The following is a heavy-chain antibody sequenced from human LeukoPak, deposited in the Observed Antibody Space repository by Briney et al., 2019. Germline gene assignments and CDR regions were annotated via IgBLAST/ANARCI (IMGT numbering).Heavy chain of an antibody. Sequence: PGGSLRLSCAASGFTFSSYARHWVRQAPGKGREGVAVISYDGSNKYYADSVKGRFTISRDNSKSTLYLQMNSLRAEDTAVYYCARVSGRLSYYFDYWGQGTLVTVSS. D-gene: IGHD1-26*01. CDR2: ISYDGSNK. J-gene: IGHJ4*02. CDR1: GFTFSSYA. V-gene: IGHV3-30*14. CDR3: ARVSGRLSYYFDY.